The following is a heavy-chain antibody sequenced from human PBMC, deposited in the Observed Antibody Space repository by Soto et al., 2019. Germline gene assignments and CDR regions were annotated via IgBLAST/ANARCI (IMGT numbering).Heavy chain of an antibody. D-gene: IGHD1-26*01. Sequence: QVQLVQSGAEVKKPGSSVKVSCKASGGTFSKYVINWVRQAPGRGLEWMGGINPIFGAATYAQKFQGRVTITADKSTPTAYIEVSGLRTDDTAVYYCARGWETVGSTTAFAYWGQGTLVTVSS. V-gene: IGHV1-69*06. CDR1: GGTFSKYV. J-gene: IGHJ4*02. CDR3: ARGWETVGSTTAFAY. CDR2: INPIFGAA.